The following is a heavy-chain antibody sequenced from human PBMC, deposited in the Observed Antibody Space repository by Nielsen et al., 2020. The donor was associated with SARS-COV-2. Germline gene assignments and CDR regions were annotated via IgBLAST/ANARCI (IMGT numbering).Heavy chain of an antibody. J-gene: IGHJ6*02. CDR1: GGSFSGYY. CDR3: ARLTYSSSSIYGYYYYGMDV. CDR2: IYTSGST. Sequence: SETLPLTCAVYGGSFSGYYWSWIRQPAGKGLEWIGRIYTSGSTNYNPSLKSRVTMSVDTSKNQFSLKLSSVTAADTAVYYCARLTYSSSSIYGYYYYGMDVWGQGTTVTVSS. D-gene: IGHD6-6*01. V-gene: IGHV4-59*10.